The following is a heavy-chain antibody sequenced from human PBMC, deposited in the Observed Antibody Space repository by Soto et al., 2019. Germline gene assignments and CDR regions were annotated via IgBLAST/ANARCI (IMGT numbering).Heavy chain of an antibody. CDR1: GFTFDDYA. CDR3: AKDRMPRIAVAGTPGWFDP. J-gene: IGHJ5*02. CDR2: ISWNSGSI. D-gene: IGHD6-19*01. V-gene: IGHV3-9*01. Sequence: EVQLVESGGGLVQPGRSLRLTCAASGFTFDDYAMHWVRQAPGKGLEWVSGISWNSGSIGYADSVKGRFTISRDNAKNSLYLQMNSLRAEDTALYYCAKDRMPRIAVAGTPGWFDPWGQGTLVTVSS.